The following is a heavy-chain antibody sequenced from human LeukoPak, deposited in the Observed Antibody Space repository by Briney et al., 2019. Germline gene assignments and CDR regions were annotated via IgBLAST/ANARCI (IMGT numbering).Heavy chain of an antibody. CDR1: GYTFTSYA. CDR3: AWYSSSSGAFDI. Sequence: ASVKVSCKASGYTFTSYAMHWVRQAPGQRLEWMGWMNPNSGNTGYAQKFQGRVTITRNTSISTAYMELSSLRSEDTAVYYCAWYSSSSGAFDIWGQGTMVTASS. CDR2: MNPNSGNT. V-gene: IGHV1-8*03. D-gene: IGHD6-6*01. J-gene: IGHJ3*02.